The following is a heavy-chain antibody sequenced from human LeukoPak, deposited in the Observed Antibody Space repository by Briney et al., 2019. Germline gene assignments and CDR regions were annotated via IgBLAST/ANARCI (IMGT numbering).Heavy chain of an antibody. CDR1: GFTFSSYE. CDR3: ARDYYGSGFYDLDYYYYYTDV. CDR2: ISSSGSTI. J-gene: IGHJ6*03. D-gene: IGHD3-10*01. Sequence: GGSLRLSCAASGFTFSSYEMNWVRQAPGKGLEWVSYISSSGSTIYYADSVKGRFTISRDNAKNSLYLQMNSLRAEDTAVYYCARDYYGSGFYDLDYYYYYTDVWGKGTTVTISS. V-gene: IGHV3-48*03.